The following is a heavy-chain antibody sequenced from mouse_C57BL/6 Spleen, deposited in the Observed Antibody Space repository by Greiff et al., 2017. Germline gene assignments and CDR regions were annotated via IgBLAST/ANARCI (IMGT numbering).Heavy chain of an antibody. CDR3: ARGGSIYEYAGYAMDY. J-gene: IGHJ4*01. CDR1: GFTFSSYA. V-gene: IGHV5-4*01. CDR2: ISDGGSYT. Sequence: VQLKESGGGLVKPGGSLKLSCAASGFTFSSYAMSWVRQTPEKRLEWVATISDGGSYTYYPDNVKGRFTISRDNAKNNLYLQMSNLKSEDTAMDDCARGGSIYEYAGYAMDYWGQGTSVTVSS. D-gene: IGHD2-4*01.